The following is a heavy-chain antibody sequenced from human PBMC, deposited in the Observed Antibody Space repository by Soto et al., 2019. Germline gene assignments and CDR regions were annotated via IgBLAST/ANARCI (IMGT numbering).Heavy chain of an antibody. Sequence: SETLSLTCTVSGGSISSYYWSWIRQPPGKGLEWIGYIYYSGSTNYNPSLKSRVTISVDTSKNQFSLKLSSVTAADTAVYYCASFFSITGTTLDLYDPSGQRTPVTGSS. V-gene: IGHV4-59*08. J-gene: IGHJ5*02. D-gene: IGHD1-20*01. CDR1: GGSISSYY. CDR2: IYYSGST. CDR3: ASFFSITGTTLDLYDP.